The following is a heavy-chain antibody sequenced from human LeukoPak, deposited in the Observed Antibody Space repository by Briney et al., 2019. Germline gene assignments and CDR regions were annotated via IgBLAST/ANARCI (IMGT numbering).Heavy chain of an antibody. V-gene: IGHV4-34*01. CDR3: ARGCRYCSSTSCPKILDLYYYYYMDV. D-gene: IGHD2-2*01. CDR1: GGSFSGYY. Sequence: SETLSLTCAVYGGSFSGYYWSWIRQPPGKGLEWIGEINHSGSTNYNPSLKSRVTISVDTSKNQFSLKLSSVTAADTAVYYCARGCRYCSSTSCPKILDLYYYYYMDVWGKGTTVTVSS. J-gene: IGHJ6*03. CDR2: INHSGST.